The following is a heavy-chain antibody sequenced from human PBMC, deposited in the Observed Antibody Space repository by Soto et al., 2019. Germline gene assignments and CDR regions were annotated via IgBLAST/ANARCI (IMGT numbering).Heavy chain of an antibody. D-gene: IGHD6-19*01. J-gene: IGHJ4*02. CDR3: ARSAGWYAVHS. CDR1: GDSVSSPYY. V-gene: IGHV4-4*02. CDR2: VFHTGTT. Sequence: QVQLQESGPGLVKPSGTLSLTCAVSGDSVSSPYYWCWVRQPPGKGLEWIGEVFHTGTTSYNPSLRSRVTLSMDKYINQFSLDMSSVTAADKDVYYCARSAGWYAVHSWGPGTLVLVSS.